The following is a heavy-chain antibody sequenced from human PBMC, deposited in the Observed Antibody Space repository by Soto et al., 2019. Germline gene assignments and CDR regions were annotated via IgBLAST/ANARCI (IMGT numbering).Heavy chain of an antibody. J-gene: IGHJ4*02. CDR2: IYYGGTT. V-gene: IGHV4-38-2*01. Sequence: SETLSLTCDVSVEPMTGGYYWGWIRQSPGKGLEWIGGIYYGGTTYYNPSLRSRLAISIDTSKNQFSLRLSSVTAADTALYYCARGWYYFDVWGQGSLVTVSS. CDR3: ARGWYYFDV. D-gene: IGHD2-15*01. CDR1: VEPMTGGYY.